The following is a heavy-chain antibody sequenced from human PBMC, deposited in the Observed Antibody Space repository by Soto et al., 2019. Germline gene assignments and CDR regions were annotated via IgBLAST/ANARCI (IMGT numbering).Heavy chain of an antibody. CDR3: ARDIVSVGPHAKDAFDV. J-gene: IGHJ3*01. Sequence: QVQLVQSGAEMKKPGASVNISCQASGFTFSDTLINWVRQGPGQGLEWMGWINPANGNTRYSESFQGRVTISSLSSAATAYVALSDLKSEDTAVDYCARDIVSVGPHAKDAFDVWGKGTMLTVSS. V-gene: IGHV1-3*01. CDR2: INPANGNT. CDR1: GFTFSDTL. D-gene: IGHD1-26*01.